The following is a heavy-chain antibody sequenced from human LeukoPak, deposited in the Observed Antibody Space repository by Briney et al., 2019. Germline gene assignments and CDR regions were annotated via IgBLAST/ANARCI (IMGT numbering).Heavy chain of an antibody. D-gene: IGHD5-24*01. Sequence: PSETLSLTCTVSGCSVSRGSYYWSWIRQPPGKGLEWIGYIYYSGSTNYNPSLKSRVTISVDTSKNQFSLKLSSVTAADTAVYYCARKFGRDGYQYWGQGTLVTVSS. CDR2: IYYSGST. CDR1: GCSVSRGSYY. V-gene: IGHV4-61*01. CDR3: ARKFGRDGYQY. J-gene: IGHJ4*02.